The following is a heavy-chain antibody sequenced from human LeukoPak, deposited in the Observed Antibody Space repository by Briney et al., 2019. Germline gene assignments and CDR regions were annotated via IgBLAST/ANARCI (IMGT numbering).Heavy chain of an antibody. D-gene: IGHD6-6*01. CDR1: GGSFSGYY. V-gene: IGHV4-34*01. CDR2: INHSGST. J-gene: IGHJ6*03. CDR3: ARRPSIATYYYMDV. Sequence: SETLSLTCAVYGGSFSGYYWSWIRQPPGKGLEWIGEINHSGSTNYNPSLKSRVTIPVDTSKNQFSLKLSSVTAADTAVYYCARRPSIATYYYMDVWGKGTTVTISS.